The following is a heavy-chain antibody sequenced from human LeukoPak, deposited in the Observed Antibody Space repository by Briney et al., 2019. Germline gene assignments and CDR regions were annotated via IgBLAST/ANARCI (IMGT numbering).Heavy chain of an antibody. Sequence: ASVKVSCKASGYTFTGYYMHWVRQAPGQGLEWRGWINPNSGGTNYAQKFQGRATMTRDTSISTAYMELSRLRSDDTAVYYCARGYGGYVLDWGQGTLVTVSS. CDR3: ARGYGGYVLD. J-gene: IGHJ4*02. CDR1: GYTFTGYY. D-gene: IGHD5-12*01. CDR2: INPNSGGT. V-gene: IGHV1-2*02.